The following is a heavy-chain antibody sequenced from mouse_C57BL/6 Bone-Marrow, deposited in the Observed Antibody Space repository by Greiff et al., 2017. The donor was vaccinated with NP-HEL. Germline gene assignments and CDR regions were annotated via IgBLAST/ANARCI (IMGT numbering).Heavy chain of an antibody. V-gene: IGHV1-7*01. Sequence: QVQLQQSGAELAKPGASVKLSCKASGYTFTSYWMHWVKQRPGQGLEWIGYINPSSGYTKYNQKFKDKATLTADKSSSTAYMQLSSLTYEDSAVYYCARWATTVVADFDYGGQGTTLTVSS. J-gene: IGHJ2*01. CDR3: ARWATTVVADFDY. D-gene: IGHD1-1*01. CDR2: INPSSGYT. CDR1: GYTFTSYW.